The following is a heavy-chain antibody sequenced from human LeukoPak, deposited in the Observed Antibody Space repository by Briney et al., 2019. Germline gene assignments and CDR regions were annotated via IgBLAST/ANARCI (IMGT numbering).Heavy chain of an antibody. CDR3: ARRRDFIDY. CDR1: GFNLSDYY. D-gene: IGHD3/OR15-3a*01. V-gene: IGHV3-11*01. J-gene: IGHJ4*02. Sequence: GGSLRLSCAASGFNLSDYYLSWFRLAPGKGLEWVSYSSSSGSTIYYADSVKGRFAISRDNAKNSLYLQMNSLRAEDTAVYYCARRRDFIDYWGQGTLVTVSS. CDR2: SSSSGSTI.